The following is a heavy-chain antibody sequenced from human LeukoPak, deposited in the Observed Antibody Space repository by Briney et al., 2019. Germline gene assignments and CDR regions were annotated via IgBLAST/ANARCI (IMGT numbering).Heavy chain of an antibody. CDR3: ARVSSSMGGAADY. CDR2: IKQGGNEK. Sequence: PGGSLRLSCAASGFTFSSYWMSWVRQAPGKGLEWVANIKQGGNEKYYVDSMKGRFTIPRDNAKNSVFLEMNSLRAGDTAVYYCARVSSSMGGAADYWGQGTLVTVSS. J-gene: IGHJ4*02. CDR1: GFTFSSYW. V-gene: IGHV3-7*01. D-gene: IGHD2-15*01.